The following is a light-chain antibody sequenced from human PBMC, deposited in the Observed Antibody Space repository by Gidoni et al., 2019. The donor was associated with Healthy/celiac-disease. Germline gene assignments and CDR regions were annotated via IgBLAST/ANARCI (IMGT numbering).Light chain of an antibody. CDR3: QQYYSTPFT. Sequence: DIVIDQFPDSLAVSLGERATINCKSSQSVLYSSNNKNYLAWYQQKPGQPPKLLIYWASTRESGVPDRFSGSGSGTDFTLTISSLQAEDVAVYYCQQYYSTPFTFGQGTRLEIK. CDR1: QSVLYSSNNKNY. V-gene: IGKV4-1*01. J-gene: IGKJ5*01. CDR2: WAS.